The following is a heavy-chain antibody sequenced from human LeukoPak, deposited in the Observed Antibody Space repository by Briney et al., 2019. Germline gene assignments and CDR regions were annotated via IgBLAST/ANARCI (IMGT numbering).Heavy chain of an antibody. CDR2: VLGCGSP. CDR3: AREKDTGSNHGRIRYDI. D-gene: IGHD1-26*01. J-gene: IGHJ3*02. Sequence: SETLSLTCTVSGGSISDYYWRWIRQPPGKGLEWFGWVLGCGSPNYNPSLKTRHTISVDTHKNHLSLKLTSATAADTAVYYCAREKDTGSNHGRIRYDIWGQGTMVTVSS. CDR1: GGSISDYY. V-gene: IGHV4-59*13.